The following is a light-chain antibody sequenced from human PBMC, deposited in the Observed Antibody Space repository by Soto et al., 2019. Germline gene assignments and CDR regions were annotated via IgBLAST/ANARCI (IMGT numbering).Light chain of an antibody. CDR1: QSISSW. CDR2: KAS. Sequence: DIQMTQSPSTLSASVGDRVTITCRASQSISSWLAWYQQKPGKAPKLLIYKASSLESGVPSRFSGSGSGTEFTLTISSLQPDDFATYYCQQSYSAPPLTFGGGTNVEFK. V-gene: IGKV1-5*03. J-gene: IGKJ4*01. CDR3: QQSYSAPPLT.